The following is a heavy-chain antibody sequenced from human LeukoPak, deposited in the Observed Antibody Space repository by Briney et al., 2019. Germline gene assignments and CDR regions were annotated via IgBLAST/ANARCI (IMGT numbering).Heavy chain of an antibody. Sequence: SVKVSCKASGGTFSSYAISWVRQAPGQGLEWMGGIIPIFGTANYAQKFQGRVTITTDESTSTAYMELSSLRSEDTAVYYCARGGGYCSSTSCGNWFDPWGQGTLVTVSS. CDR1: GGTFSSYA. CDR2: IIPIFGTA. D-gene: IGHD2-2*01. CDR3: ARGGGYCSSTSCGNWFDP. J-gene: IGHJ5*02. V-gene: IGHV1-69*05.